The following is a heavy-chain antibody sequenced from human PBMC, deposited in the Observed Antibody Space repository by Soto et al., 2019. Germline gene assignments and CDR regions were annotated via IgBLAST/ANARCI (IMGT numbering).Heavy chain of an antibody. V-gene: IGHV1-18*01. CDR2: ISAYNGNT. Sequence: ASVKVSCKASGYTFTSYGISWVRQAPGQGLEWMGWISAYNGNTNYAQKLQGRVTMTTDTSTSTAYMELRSLRSDDTAVYYCARQTIFLIRDHGMDVWGQGTTVTVSS. CDR1: GYTFTSYG. J-gene: IGHJ6*02. CDR3: ARQTIFLIRDHGMDV. D-gene: IGHD2-8*01.